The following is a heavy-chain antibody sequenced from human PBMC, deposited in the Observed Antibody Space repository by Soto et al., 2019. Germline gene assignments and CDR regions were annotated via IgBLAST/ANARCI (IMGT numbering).Heavy chain of an antibody. CDR3: ARGGLHAYYKDN. V-gene: IGHV3-74*01. CDR2: INSDGSTT. J-gene: IGHJ4*02. CDR1: GFTFSSYW. Sequence: TGGSLRLSCAASGFTFSSYWMHWVRQAPGEGLVWVSRINSDGSTTNYADSVKGRFTVSRDNAKNTLCLQMNSLRAEDTAIYYCARGGLHAYYKDNWGQGTLVTSPQ. D-gene: IGHD3-10*01.